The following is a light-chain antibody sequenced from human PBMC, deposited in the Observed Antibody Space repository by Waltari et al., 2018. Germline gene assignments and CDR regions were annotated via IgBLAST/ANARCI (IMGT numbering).Light chain of an antibody. CDR2: GAS. V-gene: IGKV3-15*01. J-gene: IGKJ2*03. CDR1: QGISNN. CDR3: QHYNNRPPYS. Sequence: EIELTQSPATLSASPGERVTLSCRASQGISNNLVWYQHKPGQPPRLLRDGASARATGVPERFSGSGYRTEFTLTISSLQSEDFAVYYCQHYNNRPPYSFGQGTKLDIK.